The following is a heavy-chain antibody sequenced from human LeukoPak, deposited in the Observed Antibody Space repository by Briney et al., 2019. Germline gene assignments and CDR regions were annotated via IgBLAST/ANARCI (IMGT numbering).Heavy chain of an antibody. J-gene: IGHJ4*02. CDR3: ARDLERITMVRGVILYDY. V-gene: IGHV1-18*01. D-gene: IGHD3-10*01. Sequence: GASVEVSCKASGYTFTSYGISWVRQAPGQGLEWMGWISAYNGNTNYAQKLQGRVTMTTDTSTSTAYMELRSLRSDDTAVYYCARDLERITMVRGVILYDYWGQGTPVTVSS. CDR1: GYTFTSYG. CDR2: ISAYNGNT.